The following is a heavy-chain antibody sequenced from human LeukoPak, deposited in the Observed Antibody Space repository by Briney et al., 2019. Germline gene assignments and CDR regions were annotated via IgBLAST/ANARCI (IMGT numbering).Heavy chain of an antibody. CDR1: GGSISSSLYH. CDR3: ARQIVGTSWNYYYSYIDV. Sequence: SETLSLTCSVSGGSISSSLYHWGWLRQPPGKGLEWIGNVFHSGNTYSSPSLQSRVAFSVDTSKNRFSLKLTSVTATDTAVYYCARQIVGTSWNYYYSYIDVWGKGTSVSVSS. J-gene: IGHJ6*03. V-gene: IGHV4-39*01. D-gene: IGHD1-1*01. CDR2: VFHSGNT.